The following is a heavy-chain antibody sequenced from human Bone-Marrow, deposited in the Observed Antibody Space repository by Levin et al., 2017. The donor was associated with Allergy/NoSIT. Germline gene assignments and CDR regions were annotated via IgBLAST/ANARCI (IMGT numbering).Heavy chain of an antibody. CDR1: GYTFTGYY. D-gene: IGHD2-15*01. CDR2: INPNSGGT. J-gene: IGHJ4*02. V-gene: IGHV1-2*02. Sequence: ASVKVSCKASGYTFTGYYMHWVRQAPGQGLEWMGWINPNSGGTNYAQKFQGRVTMTRDTSISTAYMELSRLRSDDTAVYYCARVRGPIVVVVAATPGRPFDYWGQGTLVTVSS. CDR3: ARVRGPIVVVVAATPGRPFDY.